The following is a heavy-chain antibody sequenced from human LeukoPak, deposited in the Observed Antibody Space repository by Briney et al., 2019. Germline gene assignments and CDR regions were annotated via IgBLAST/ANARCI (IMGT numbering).Heavy chain of an antibody. CDR1: GFIFTNYA. Sequence: AGGSLRLSCAASGFIFTNYAMNWVRQAPGKGLEWVSGISGGGGSTYYADSVKGRFTISRDNSENTLHLQMNRLRAEDTAMYHCARGGRYCTTTNCYIGKWGQGTLVTVSS. J-gene: IGHJ4*02. CDR3: ARGGRYCTTTNCYIGK. D-gene: IGHD2-2*02. CDR2: ISGGGGST. V-gene: IGHV3-23*01.